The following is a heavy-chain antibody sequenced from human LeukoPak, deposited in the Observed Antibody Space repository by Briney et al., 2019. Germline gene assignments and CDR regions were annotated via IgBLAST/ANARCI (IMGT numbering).Heavy chain of an antibody. V-gene: IGHV3-7*01. CDR2: IKQDGSKK. D-gene: IGHD6-19*01. Sequence: TGGSLRLSCGASGFTFRSSWMSWVRQAPGKGLEWVANIKQDGSKKNYVDSLKGRFTISRDNAKNSLFLQMNSLKAEDTAVYYCARETPDSSGWDWGQGTLVTVSS. J-gene: IGHJ4*02. CDR3: ARETPDSSGWD. CDR1: GFTFRSSW.